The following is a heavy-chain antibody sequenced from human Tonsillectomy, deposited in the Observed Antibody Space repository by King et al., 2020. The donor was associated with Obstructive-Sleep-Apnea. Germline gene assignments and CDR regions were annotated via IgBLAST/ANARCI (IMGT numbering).Heavy chain of an antibody. CDR3: AKFAAATVITDFDF. V-gene: IGHV3-30*18. CDR2: ISHDGSII. Sequence: VQLVESGGGVVQPGRSLRLSCGASGFTFSSYAIHWVRQAPGKGLEWLSLISHDGSIIYYADSVKGRFTVSRDNSKNTLYLQMNSLRVEDTAVYYCAKFAAATVITDFDFWGQGTLVTVSS. J-gene: IGHJ4*02. CDR1: GFTFSSYA. D-gene: IGHD6-25*01.